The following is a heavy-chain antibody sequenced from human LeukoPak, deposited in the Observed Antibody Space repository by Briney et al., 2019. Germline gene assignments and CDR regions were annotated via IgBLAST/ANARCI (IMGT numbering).Heavy chain of an antibody. Sequence: SETLSLTCAVSGASISGSGYYLGWIRQSPGKGLEWIGNTYYTGNTYYNASLQSRVTISIDTSENQFSLRLNSVTAADTAMCYCVKSGGYGLIDYWGPGTLVTVSS. D-gene: IGHD1-26*01. CDR3: VKSGGYGLIDY. V-gene: IGHV4-39*01. J-gene: IGHJ4*02. CDR1: GASISGSGYY. CDR2: TYYTGNT.